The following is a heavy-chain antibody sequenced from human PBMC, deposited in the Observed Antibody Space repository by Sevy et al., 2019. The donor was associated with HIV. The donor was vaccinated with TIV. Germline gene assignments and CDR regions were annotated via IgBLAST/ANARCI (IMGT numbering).Heavy chain of an antibody. CDR3: AKDTPFFYYASGNYYFEGIFDH. CDR2: ITVSGSRT. D-gene: IGHD3-10*01. V-gene: IGHV3-23*01. J-gene: IGHJ4*02. CDR1: GFSFSSYA. Sequence: GGSLRLSCVASGFSFSSYAMAWVRQTPGKGLEWVSAITVSGSRTYYADSVKGRFTISRDNSQNILYLQMDSLRVEDMASYYCAKDTPFFYYASGNYYFEGIFDHWGQGALVTVSS.